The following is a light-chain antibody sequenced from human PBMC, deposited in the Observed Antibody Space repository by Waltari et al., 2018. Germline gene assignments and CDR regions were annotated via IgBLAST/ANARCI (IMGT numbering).Light chain of an antibody. CDR3: ATWDGSLNGPYV. J-gene: IGLJ1*01. Sequence: VLTQPPSASGTPGQRVTISCSGSSSNIGTNTVTWYQQPPGTAPKLLMYNTNQRPSGVPGRFSGSKSGTSASLAISGLQSEDEADYYCATWDGSLNGPYVFGTGTKVTVL. CDR1: SSNIGTNT. V-gene: IGLV1-44*01. CDR2: NTN.